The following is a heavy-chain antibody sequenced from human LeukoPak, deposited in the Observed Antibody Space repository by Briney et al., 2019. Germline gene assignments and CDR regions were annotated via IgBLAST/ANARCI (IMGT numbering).Heavy chain of an antibody. D-gene: IGHD3-10*01. CDR2: INADGSSA. Sequence: GGSLRHSCASSGFTLSNYWMHWVRQAPGKGLMWVSRINADGSSASYADSVKGRFTISRDNAKNTLYLQMNSLRAEDTAMYYCARDYGRSRDYGMDVWGQGTTVTVSS. CDR1: GFTLSNYW. CDR3: ARDYGRSRDYGMDV. V-gene: IGHV3-74*01. J-gene: IGHJ6*02.